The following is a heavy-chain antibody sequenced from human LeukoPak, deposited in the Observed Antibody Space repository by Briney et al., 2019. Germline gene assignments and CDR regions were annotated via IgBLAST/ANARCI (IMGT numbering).Heavy chain of an antibody. CDR1: GFTLSSYE. Sequence: GGSLRLSCAASGFTLSSYETNWVRQAPGKGLEWVSYISSSGNTIYYADSVKGRFTISRDNAKNSLYLQVNSLRAEDTAVYYCARGVGYWGQGTLVTVSS. J-gene: IGHJ4*02. V-gene: IGHV3-48*03. D-gene: IGHD2-2*01. CDR3: ARGVGY. CDR2: ISSSGNTI.